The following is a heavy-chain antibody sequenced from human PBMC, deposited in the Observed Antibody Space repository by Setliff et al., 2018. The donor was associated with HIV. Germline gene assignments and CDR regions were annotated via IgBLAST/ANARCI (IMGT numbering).Heavy chain of an antibody. CDR1: AGSISIYY. D-gene: IGHD3-3*01. CDR2: ISAGGYT. CDR3: ARDRSGTSYAGDDAFDI. Sequence: SETLSLPCTVSAGSISIYYWSWIRQLPGEGLEWIGRISAGGYTYYNPSLQSRVTMSVDMSKTQFSLKLSSVTAADTAIYYCARDRSGTSYAGDDAFDIWGQGTMVTVSS. J-gene: IGHJ3*02. V-gene: IGHV4-4*07.